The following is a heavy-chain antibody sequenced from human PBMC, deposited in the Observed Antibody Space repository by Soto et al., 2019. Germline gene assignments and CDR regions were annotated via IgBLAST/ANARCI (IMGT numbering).Heavy chain of an antibody. V-gene: IGHV3-11*01. J-gene: IGHJ4*02. D-gene: IGHD6-6*01. CDR3: ARALLEYSSSSGDFYFDY. CDR1: GFTFSDYY. Sequence: QVQLVESGGGLVKPGGSLRLSCAASGFTFSDYYMSWIRQAPGKGLEWVSYISSSGSTIYYADSVKGRFTISRDNAKNSLYLQMNSLRAEDTAVYYCARALLEYSSSSGDFYFDYWCQGTLVTVSS. CDR2: ISSSGSTI.